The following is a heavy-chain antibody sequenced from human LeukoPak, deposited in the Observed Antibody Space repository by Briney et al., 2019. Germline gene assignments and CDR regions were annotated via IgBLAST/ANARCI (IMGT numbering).Heavy chain of an antibody. J-gene: IGHJ2*01. CDR3: AKKGVTVGWYFDL. V-gene: IGHV3-23*01. D-gene: IGHD4-11*01. Sequence: GGSLRLSCAASGFTFSSFAMIWVRQAPGKGLEWVSAITGGGDTTYYADSVKGRFTISRDNSKNTLFLQMNSLRAEDTAVYYCAKKGVTVGWYFDLWGRGTLVTVSS. CDR1: GFTFSSFA. CDR2: ITGGGDTT.